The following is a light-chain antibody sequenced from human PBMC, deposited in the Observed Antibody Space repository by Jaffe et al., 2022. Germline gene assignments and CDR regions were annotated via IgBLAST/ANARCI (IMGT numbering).Light chain of an antibody. V-gene: IGKV3-20*01. CDR1: RSVVSRY. CDR2: SAS. Sequence: EIVLTQSPGTLSLSPGERATLSCRASRSVVSRYFAWYQQKPGQAPRLLIYSASSRATGIPDRFSGSGSGTDFTLTISRLEPEDFAVYYCQQYGTSGTSPPVTFGGGTKVEIK. J-gene: IGKJ4*01. CDR3: QQYGTSGTSPPVT.